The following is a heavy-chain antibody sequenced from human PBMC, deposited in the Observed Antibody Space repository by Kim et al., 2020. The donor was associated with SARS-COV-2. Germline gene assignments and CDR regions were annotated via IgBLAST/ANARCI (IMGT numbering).Heavy chain of an antibody. Sequence: GGSLRLSCAASGFTFSSYSMNWVRQAPGKGLEWVSYISSSSSTIYYADSVKGRFTISRDNAKNSLYLQMNSLRDEDTAVYYCARDRRGVGSRYCSSTSCYTEWDYGMDVWGQATTVTVSS. J-gene: IGHJ6*02. CDR2: ISSSSSTI. D-gene: IGHD2-2*02. CDR3: ARDRRGVGSRYCSSTSCYTEWDYGMDV. CDR1: GFTFSSYS. V-gene: IGHV3-48*02.